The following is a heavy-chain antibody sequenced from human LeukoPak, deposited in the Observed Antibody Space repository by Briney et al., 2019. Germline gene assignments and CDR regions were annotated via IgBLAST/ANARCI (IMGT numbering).Heavy chain of an antibody. D-gene: IGHD3-22*01. CDR2: IRIKAYGGTT. Sequence: GGSLRLSCTASGFTFGDYAMSWVRQAPGKGLEWVGFIRIKAYGGTTEYAPSGKGRFTISRDDSKSIAYLQMNSLKTEDTAVYYCTRGYYDSSGIFQHWGKGNLVTVSS. CDR3: TRGYYDSSGIFQH. V-gene: IGHV3-49*04. CDR1: GFTFGDYA. J-gene: IGHJ1*01.